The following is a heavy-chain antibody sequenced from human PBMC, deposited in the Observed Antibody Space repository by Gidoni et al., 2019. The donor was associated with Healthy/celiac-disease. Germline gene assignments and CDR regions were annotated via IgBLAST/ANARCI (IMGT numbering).Heavy chain of an antibody. D-gene: IGHD2-21*02. J-gene: IGHJ4*02. CDR2: INHSGST. Sequence: QVQLQQWGAGLLKPSETLSLTCAVYGGSFSGYYWSWIRQPPGKGLEWIGEINHSGSTNYNPSLKSRVTISVDTSKNQFSLKLSSVTAADTAVYYCARGRSHIVVVTAIPFDYWGQGTLVTVSS. CDR3: ARGRSHIVVVTAIPFDY. V-gene: IGHV4-34*01. CDR1: GGSFSGYY.